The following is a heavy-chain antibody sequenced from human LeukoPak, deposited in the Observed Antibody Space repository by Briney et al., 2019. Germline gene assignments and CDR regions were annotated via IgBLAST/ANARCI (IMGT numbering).Heavy chain of an antibody. CDR1: GGSISSYY. CDR3: AREGGYLQLRYFDY. V-gene: IGHV4-59*01. J-gene: IGHJ4*02. CDR2: IYYSGST. D-gene: IGHD5-24*01. Sequence: SETLSLTCTVSGGSISSYYWGWIRQPPGKGLEWIGYIYYSGSTNYNPSLKSRVTISVDTSKNQFSLKLSSVTAADTAVYYCAREGGYLQLRYFDYWGQGTLVTVSS.